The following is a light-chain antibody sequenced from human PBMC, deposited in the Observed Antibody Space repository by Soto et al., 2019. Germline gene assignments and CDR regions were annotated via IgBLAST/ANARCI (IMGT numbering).Light chain of an antibody. CDR2: GAS. Sequence: DIQLTRAPSSXSXXXXXXXXITFRASQDIAGYLAWYQHKPGRTPELLIHGASRLQSGVPARFSGSGSGTDFTLSINSLQPEDFATYYCQQYNTYPGFGPGTKVDIK. J-gene: IGKJ1*01. V-gene: IGKV1D-16*01. CDR1: QDIAGY. CDR3: QQYNTYPG.